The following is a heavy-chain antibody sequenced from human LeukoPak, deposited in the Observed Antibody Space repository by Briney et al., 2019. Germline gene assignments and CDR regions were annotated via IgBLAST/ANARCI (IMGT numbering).Heavy chain of an antibody. J-gene: IGHJ4*02. CDR3: ARDWDSGYDTYYFDY. CDR2: ISSSGSTK. Sequence: GGSLRLSCAASGFTFRTYEMNWVRQAPGMALEWVSYISSSGSTKYYADSVKGRFTISRDNAKNSLFLQMNSLRAEDTAVYYCARDWDSGYDTYYFDYWGQGTLVTVSS. CDR1: GFTFRTYE. V-gene: IGHV3-48*03. D-gene: IGHD5-12*01.